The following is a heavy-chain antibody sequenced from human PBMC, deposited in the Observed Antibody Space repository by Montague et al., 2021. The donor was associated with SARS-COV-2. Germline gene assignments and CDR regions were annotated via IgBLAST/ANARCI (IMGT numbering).Heavy chain of an antibody. CDR3: AHRFGGFFDY. CDR1: GFSLNTPEVA. D-gene: IGHD3-10*01. CDR2: IYGGDEK. J-gene: IGHJ4*02. V-gene: IGHV2-5*05. Sequence: PALGKPTQTLTLTCTFSGFSLNTPEVAVGWIRQPPGKALEWLALIYGGDEKRYGPSLQSRLTITRDTSKSQVVLTMTNMDPVDTATYFCAHRFGGFFDYGGQGILVTVSS.